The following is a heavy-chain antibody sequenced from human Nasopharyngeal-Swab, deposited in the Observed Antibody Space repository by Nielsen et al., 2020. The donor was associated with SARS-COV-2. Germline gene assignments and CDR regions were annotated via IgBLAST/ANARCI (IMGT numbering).Heavy chain of an antibody. CDR2: INPNSGNT. D-gene: IGHD5-12*01. J-gene: IGHJ6*02. V-gene: IGHV1-8*02. Sequence: ASVKVSCKASGYTFTGYYMHWVRQAPGQGLEWMGRINPNSGNTSYAQKFQGRVTMTRNTSISTAYMELSSLRSEDTAVYYCARDMGGYGIEDYYYYYGMDVWGQGTTVTVSS. CDR1: GYTFTGYY. CDR3: ARDMGGYGIEDYYYYYGMDV.